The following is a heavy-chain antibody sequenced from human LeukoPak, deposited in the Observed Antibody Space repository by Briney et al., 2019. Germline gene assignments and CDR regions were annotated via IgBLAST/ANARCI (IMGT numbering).Heavy chain of an antibody. CDR1: GFSFSDYW. J-gene: IGHJ5*01. Sequence: GSLRLSCAASGFSFSDYWMSWVRQSPEKGLEWVANIKEDGSARYYVDSVKGRFTISRDNAKNSLYLQMTGLRAEDTAMYYCARDPRDDHNSLDSWGQGTQVTVSS. V-gene: IGHV3-7*03. CDR2: IKEDGSAR. CDR3: ARDPRDDHNSLDS.